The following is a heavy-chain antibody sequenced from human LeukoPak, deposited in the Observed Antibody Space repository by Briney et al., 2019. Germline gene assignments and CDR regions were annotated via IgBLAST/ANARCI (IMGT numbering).Heavy chain of an antibody. D-gene: IGHD3-16*01. CDR2: IDHRGNT. Sequence: SSETLSLTCAVYGESFTGYYWSWIRQSPGTGLEWIGEIDHRGNTNYNPSLTSRVTISVDTSKNQFSLRLNSVTAADTAVYYCARLSDFDYIRGSYGPYDYWGQGTLVTVSS. CDR3: ARLSDFDYIRGSYGPYDY. V-gene: IGHV4-34*01. CDR1: GESFTGYY. J-gene: IGHJ4*02.